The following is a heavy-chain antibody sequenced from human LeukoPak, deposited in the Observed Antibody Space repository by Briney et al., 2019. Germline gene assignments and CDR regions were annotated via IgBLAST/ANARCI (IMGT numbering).Heavy chain of an antibody. CDR1: GFTFDDYA. CDR3: AKTPDVGGYDNFRFDY. V-gene: IGHV3-9*01. D-gene: IGHD5-12*01. Sequence: SGGSLRLSCAASGFTFDDYAMHWVRQAPGKGLEWVSGISWNSGSIGYADSVKGRFTISRDNAKNSLYLQMNSLRAEDTALYYCAKTPDVGGYDNFRFDYWGQGTLVTVSS. CDR2: ISWNSGSI. J-gene: IGHJ4*02.